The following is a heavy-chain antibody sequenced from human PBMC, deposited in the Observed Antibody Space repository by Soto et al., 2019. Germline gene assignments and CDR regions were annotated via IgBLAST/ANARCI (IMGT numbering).Heavy chain of an antibody. J-gene: IGHJ6*02. D-gene: IGHD6-6*01. CDR2: ISYDGSNK. V-gene: IGHV3-30*18. CDR1: GFTFSSYG. CDR3: AKEMYSSSPYYYYGMDV. Sequence: GGSLRLSCAASGFTFSSYGMYWVRQAPGKGLEWVAVISYDGSNKYYADSVKGRFTISRDNSKNTLYLQMNSLRAEDTAVYYCAKEMYSSSPYYYYGMDVWGQGTTVTVSS.